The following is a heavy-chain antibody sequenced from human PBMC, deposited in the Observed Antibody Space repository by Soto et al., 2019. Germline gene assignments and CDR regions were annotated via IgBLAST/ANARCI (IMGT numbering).Heavy chain of an antibody. V-gene: IGHV3-23*01. CDR3: AKGSASVSFYYYGMDV. D-gene: IGHD3-3*01. Sequence: EVQLLESGGGLVQPGGSLRLSCAASGFTFSSYAMSWVRQAPGKGLEWVSAISGSGGSTYYADSVKGRFTISRDTSKNTLYLQRNSLRAEDTAVYYCAKGSASVSFYYYGMDVWGQGTTVTVS. CDR1: GFTFSSYA. CDR2: ISGSGGST. J-gene: IGHJ6*02.